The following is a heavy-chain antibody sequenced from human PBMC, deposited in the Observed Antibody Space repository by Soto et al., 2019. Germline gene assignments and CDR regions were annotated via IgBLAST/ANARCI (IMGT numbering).Heavy chain of an antibody. V-gene: IGHV2-5*02. CDR2: IYWDDDK. D-gene: IGHD3-10*01. J-gene: IGHJ5*02. CDR1: GFSLSTSGVG. CDR3: AHRNVLLWFGELSFDP. Sequence: QITLKESGPTLVKPTQTLTLTCTFSGFSLSTSGVGVGWIRQPPGKALEWLALIYWDDDKRYSPSLKSRLTITKDTSKNQVVLTMINMDPVDTATYYCAHRNVLLWFGELSFDPWGQGTLVTVSS.